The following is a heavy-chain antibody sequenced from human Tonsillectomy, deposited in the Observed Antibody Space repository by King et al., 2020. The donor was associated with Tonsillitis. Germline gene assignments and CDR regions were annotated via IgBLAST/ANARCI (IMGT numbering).Heavy chain of an antibody. CDR2: INQDGSEK. CDR1: GFTFRSYW. CDR3: ARVAGSYSNYMGV. V-gene: IGHV3-7*03. Sequence: DVQLVESGGGLVQPGGSLRLSCEGSGFTFRSYWMSWVRQAPGKGLEWVGNINQDGSEKYYVGSVKGRFTISRENAKDSLYLQMNSLRAEDTAVYYCARVAGSYSNYMGVWGKGTTVTVSS. D-gene: IGHD1-26*01. J-gene: IGHJ6*03.